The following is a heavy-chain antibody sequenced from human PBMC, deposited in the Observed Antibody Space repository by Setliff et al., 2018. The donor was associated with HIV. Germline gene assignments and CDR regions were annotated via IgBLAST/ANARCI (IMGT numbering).Heavy chain of an antibody. V-gene: IGHV4-39*01. CDR2: TYYSGST. Sequence: PSETLSLTCTVSGGSISTSNYYWGWIRQPPGKGLEWIGSTYYSGSTYYNPSLKSRVTISVDTSKNQFYLRLSSVTAADTAVYYCARHGSNWFDPWGQGTQVTVSS. CDR1: GGSISTSNYY. D-gene: IGHD3-10*01. J-gene: IGHJ5*02. CDR3: ARHGSNWFDP.